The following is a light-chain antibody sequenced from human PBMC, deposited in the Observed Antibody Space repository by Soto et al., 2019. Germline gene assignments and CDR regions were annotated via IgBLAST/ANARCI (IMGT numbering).Light chain of an antibody. CDR3: SSSTTSSSL. Sequence: QSALTQPASVSGSPGKSITISCTGTSSDIGGYNFVSWYQQHPGKAPKVVIYEVSNRPSGVSNRFSGSKSGNTASLTISGLQAEDEADYYCSSSTTSSSLFGTGTKLTVL. CDR1: SSDIGGYNF. J-gene: IGLJ1*01. CDR2: EVS. V-gene: IGLV2-14*01.